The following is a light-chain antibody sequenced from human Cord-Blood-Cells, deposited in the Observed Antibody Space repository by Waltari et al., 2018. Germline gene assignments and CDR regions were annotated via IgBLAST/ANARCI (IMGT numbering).Light chain of an antibody. J-gene: IGKJ4*01. CDR2: DAS. CDR3: QQRSNWLT. CDR1: QSVSSY. Sequence: EIVLTQSPATLSLSPGERAPLSCRASQSVSSYLAWYQQKPGQAPRLLIYDASNRATGIPARFSGSGSGTDFTLTISSLEPEDFAVYDCQQRSNWLTFGGGTKVEIK. V-gene: IGKV3-11*01.